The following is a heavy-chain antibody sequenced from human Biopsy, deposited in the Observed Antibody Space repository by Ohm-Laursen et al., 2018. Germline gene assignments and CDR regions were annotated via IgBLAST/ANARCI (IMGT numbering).Heavy chain of an antibody. CDR1: GFTFSNYD. CDR3: AREQLMVFAMDV. J-gene: IGHJ6*02. Sequence: GSLRLSCAASGFTFSNYDMFWVRQAPGKGLEWLSYIKSDSSTIYYADSVKGRFTISRDNAKNSLFLQMNSLRAEDTAVYYCAREQLMVFAMDVWGQGTTVTVSS. CDR2: IKSDSSTI. D-gene: IGHD2-8*01. V-gene: IGHV3-48*01.